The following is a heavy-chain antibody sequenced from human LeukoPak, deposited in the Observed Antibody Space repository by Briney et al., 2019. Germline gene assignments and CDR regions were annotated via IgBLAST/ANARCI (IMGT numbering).Heavy chain of an antibody. CDR3: ASLLGDKTIFDY. D-gene: IGHD3-10*01. Sequence: GGSLRLSCAASGFIFGSRWMSWVRQAPGKGLEWVASIKRDGSGEYYLDSVKGRFTISRDNAKNSLYLQMNSLRAEDTAVYYSASLLGDKTIFDYCGHGTLVTVSS. CDR1: GFIFGSRW. CDR2: IKRDGSGE. V-gene: IGHV3-7*01. J-gene: IGHJ4*01.